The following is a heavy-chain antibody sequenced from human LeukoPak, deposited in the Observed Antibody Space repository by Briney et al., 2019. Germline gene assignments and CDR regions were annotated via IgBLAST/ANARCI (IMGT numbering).Heavy chain of an antibody. V-gene: IGHV3-7*01. CDR2: IRQDGSEK. CDR1: GFTFRSYW. Sequence: PGGSLRPSCAASGFTFRSYWMSWVRQAPGKGLECVANIRQDGSEKHYVDSVKGRFTISRDNVENSLYLQMNSLRAEDTAVYYCARDLAGPPQEAFDIWGQGTMVTVSS. J-gene: IGHJ3*02. CDR3: ARDLAGPPQEAFDI.